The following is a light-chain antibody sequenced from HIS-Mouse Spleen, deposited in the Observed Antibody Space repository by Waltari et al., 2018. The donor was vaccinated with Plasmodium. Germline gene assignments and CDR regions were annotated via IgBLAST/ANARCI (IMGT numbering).Light chain of an antibody. CDR3: SSYAGSNNLV. V-gene: IGLV2-8*01. J-gene: IGLJ2*01. CDR1: SSDVGGYNY. Sequence: QSALTQPPSASGSPGQSVTISCTGTSSDVGGYNYVSWYQQHPGKAPKLMIYEVSKRPSGVPDRCSGSKSGNTASLTVSVLQAEDEADYYCSSYAGSNNLVFGGGTKLTVL. CDR2: EVS.